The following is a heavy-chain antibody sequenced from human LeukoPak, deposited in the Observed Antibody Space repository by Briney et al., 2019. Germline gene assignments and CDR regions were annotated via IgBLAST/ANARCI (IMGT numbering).Heavy chain of an antibody. CDR2: ISYEGFNN. Sequence: GGSLRLSCAASGFTFSSYAMSWVRQAPGKGLEWVAVISYEGFNNYYADSVKGRFTISRDNSKDTLYLQMSSVRVDDTAVYYCARDRGRYYDSRGFYWGYYFDSWGQGILVTVST. CDR1: GFTFSSYA. J-gene: IGHJ4*02. V-gene: IGHV3-30*03. D-gene: IGHD3-22*01. CDR3: ARDRGRYYDSRGFYWGYYFDS.